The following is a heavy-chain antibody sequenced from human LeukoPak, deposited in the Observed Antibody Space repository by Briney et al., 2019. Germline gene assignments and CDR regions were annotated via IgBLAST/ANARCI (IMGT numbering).Heavy chain of an antibody. CDR3: ARGKKPYCSGGSCYTYFQH. V-gene: IGHV1-69*05. Sequence: SVKVSCKTSGGTFSSYAISWVRQAPGQGLEWMGGIIPIFGTANYAQKFQGRVTITTDESTSTAYMELSSLRSEDTAVYYCARGKKPYCSGGSCYTYFQHWGQGTLVTVSS. J-gene: IGHJ1*01. D-gene: IGHD2-15*01. CDR1: GGTFSSYA. CDR2: IIPIFGTA.